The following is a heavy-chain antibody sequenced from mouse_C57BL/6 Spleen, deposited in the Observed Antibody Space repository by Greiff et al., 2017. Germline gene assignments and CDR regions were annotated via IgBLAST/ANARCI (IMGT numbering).Heavy chain of an antibody. J-gene: IGHJ4*01. CDR3: ARYDGYYYYYAMDY. Sequence: EVKVVESGGGLVKPGGSLKLSCAASGFTFSSYAMSWVRQTPEKRLEWVATISDGGSYTYYPDNVKGRFTISRDNAKNNLYLQMSHLKSEDTAMYYGARYDGYYYYYAMDYWGQGTSVTVSS. V-gene: IGHV5-4*03. CDR2: ISDGGSYT. CDR1: GFTFSSYA. D-gene: IGHD2-3*01.